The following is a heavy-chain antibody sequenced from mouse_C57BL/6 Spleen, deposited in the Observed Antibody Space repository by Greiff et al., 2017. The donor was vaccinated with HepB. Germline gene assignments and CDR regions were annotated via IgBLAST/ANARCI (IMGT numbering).Heavy chain of an antibody. V-gene: IGHV1-61*01. CDR3: AIYYYGSSYYFDY. CDR1: GYTFTSYW. CDR2: IYPSDSET. J-gene: IGHJ2*01. D-gene: IGHD1-1*01. Sequence: QVQLQQPGAELVRPGSSVKLSRKASGYTFTSYWMDWVKQRPGQGLEWIGNIYPSDSETHYNQKFKDKATLTVDKSSSTAYMQLSSLTSEDSAVYYCAIYYYGSSYYFDYWGQGTTLTVSS.